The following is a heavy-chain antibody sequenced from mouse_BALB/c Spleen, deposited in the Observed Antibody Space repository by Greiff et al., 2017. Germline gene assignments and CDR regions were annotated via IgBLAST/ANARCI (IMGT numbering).Heavy chain of an antibody. CDR2: IDPENGDT. J-gene: IGHJ2*01. CDR1: GFNIKDYY. V-gene: IGHV14-4*02. CDR3: NAWGGNYFPFDY. D-gene: IGHD2-1*01. Sequence: EVQLQQSGAELVRSGASVKLSCTASGFNIKDYYMHWVKQRPEQGLEWIGWIDPENGDTEYAPKFQDKATMTADTSSNTAYLQLSSLTSEDTAVYYCNAWGGNYFPFDYWGQGTTLTVSS.